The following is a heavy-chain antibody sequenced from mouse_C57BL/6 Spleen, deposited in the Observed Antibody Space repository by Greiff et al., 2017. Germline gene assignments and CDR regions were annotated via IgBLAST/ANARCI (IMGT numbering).Heavy chain of an antibody. J-gene: IGHJ2*01. CDR1: SYTFTSYW. V-gene: IGHV1-55*01. CDR3: ARRTDYDDVVDY. D-gene: IGHD2-4*01. Sequence: QVQLQQPGAELVKPGASVKMSCKASSYTFTSYWITWVKQRPGQGLEWIGDIYPGSGSTNYNEKFKSKATLTVDTSSSTAYMQLSSLTSEDSAVYYCARRTDYDDVVDYWGQGTTLTVSS. CDR2: IYPGSGST.